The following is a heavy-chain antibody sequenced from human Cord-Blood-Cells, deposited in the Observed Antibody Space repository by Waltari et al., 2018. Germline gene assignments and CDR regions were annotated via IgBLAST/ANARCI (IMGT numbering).Heavy chain of an antibody. Sequence: VKPVQSGAEVKTPGAPVQVSCKASGGTFSSYAIRCVPHATGPRLEWMGGIIPIVGTANYAQKFQGRVTITADESTSTAYMELSSLRSEDTAVYYCARDQGGYYYGSGSGTFDYWGQGTLVTVSS. V-gene: IGHV1-69*01. J-gene: IGHJ4*02. CDR1: GGTFSSYA. CDR2: IIPIVGTA. CDR3: ARDQGGYYYGSGSGTFDY. D-gene: IGHD3-10*01.